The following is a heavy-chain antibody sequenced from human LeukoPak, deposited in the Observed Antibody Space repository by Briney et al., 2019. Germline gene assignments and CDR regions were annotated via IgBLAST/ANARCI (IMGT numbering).Heavy chain of an antibody. CDR3: AKGMSFAGDSSPVDY. CDR2: ISWNSGSI. J-gene: IGHJ4*02. CDR1: GFTFDDYA. D-gene: IGHD3-22*01. V-gene: IGHV3-9*03. Sequence: PGGSLRLSCAASGFTFDDYAMHWVRQAPGKGLEWVSGISWNSGSIGYADSVEGRFTISRDNAKNSLYLQMNSLRAEDMALYYCAKGMSFAGDSSPVDYWGQGTLVTVSS.